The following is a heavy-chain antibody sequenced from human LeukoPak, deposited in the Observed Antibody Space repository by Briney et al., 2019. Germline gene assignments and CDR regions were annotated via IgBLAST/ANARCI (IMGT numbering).Heavy chain of an antibody. D-gene: IGHD3-22*01. CDR2: INTYNGNT. J-gene: IGHJ4*02. CDR1: GYTFTNHG. V-gene: IGHV1-18*01. CDR3: ARVVLDHYYDSSGYLGTLDY. Sequence: ASVKVSCKXSGYTFTNHGISWVRQAPGQGLEWMGWINTYNGNTNYAQKFQGRVTMTTDTSTSTAYMELRSLRSDDTAVYYCARVVLDHYYDSSGYLGTLDYWGQGTLVTVSS.